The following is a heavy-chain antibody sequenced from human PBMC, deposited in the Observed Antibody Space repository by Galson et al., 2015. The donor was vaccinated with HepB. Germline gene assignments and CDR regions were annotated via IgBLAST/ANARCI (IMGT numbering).Heavy chain of an antibody. D-gene: IGHD2-8*02. CDR1: GFTFSGYG. V-gene: IGHV3-30*18. CDR2: ISYDGSKE. CDR3: AKDMVLRGVAYGYFDY. Sequence: SLRLSCAASGFTFSGYGMHWVRQAPGKGLEWVAVISYDGSKEYYADSVKGRFTISRENSKNTLFLQMNSLSDEDTAVYYCAKDMVLRGVAYGYFDYWGQGTLVAVSS. J-gene: IGHJ4*02.